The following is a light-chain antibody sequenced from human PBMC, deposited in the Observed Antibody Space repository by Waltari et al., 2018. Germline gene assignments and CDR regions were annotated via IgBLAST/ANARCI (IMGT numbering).Light chain of an antibody. Sequence: EIMLTQSPGTLSLSPGERATLSCRASQSISRFLAWYQQKPGQAPRLLIYDASTRATGIPDRFSGSGSGTDFSLTINRLEPEDFAVYYCQKYGSLPATFGQGTKVEIK. CDR2: DAS. CDR1: QSISRF. J-gene: IGKJ1*01. CDR3: QKYGSLPAT. V-gene: IGKV3-20*01.